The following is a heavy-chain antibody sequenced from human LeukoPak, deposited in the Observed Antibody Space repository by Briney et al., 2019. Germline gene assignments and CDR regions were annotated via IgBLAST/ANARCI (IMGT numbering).Heavy chain of an antibody. CDR2: ISSSSNYT. CDR1: GFTFSDYY. D-gene: IGHD2-15*01. V-gene: IGHV3-11*05. Sequence: GGSLRLSCAASGFTFSDYYMDWIRQAPGKGLEWVSYISSSSNYTNYADSVKGRFTISRDNAKNSLYLRMNSLRAEDTAVYYCARDVGLGYCSGGSCQNNWFDPWGQGTLVTVSS. J-gene: IGHJ5*02. CDR3: ARDVGLGYCSGGSCQNNWFDP.